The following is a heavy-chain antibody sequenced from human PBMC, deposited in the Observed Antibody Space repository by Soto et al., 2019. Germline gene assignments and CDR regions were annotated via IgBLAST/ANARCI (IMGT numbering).Heavy chain of an antibody. V-gene: IGHV1-69*01. Sequence: QVQLVQSGAEVRKPGSSVKVSCKASGGTFSRHAISWVRQAPGQGLEWMGGIIPIFGTPNHAQKFQGRLTIIADEATSTAYMVLSSLRSEDTAIYYCARGWGVESSDYYYAYWGQGTLVIVSS. CDR1: GGTFSRHA. D-gene: IGHD3-22*01. J-gene: IGHJ4*02. CDR3: ARGWGVESSDYYYAY. CDR2: IIPIFGTP.